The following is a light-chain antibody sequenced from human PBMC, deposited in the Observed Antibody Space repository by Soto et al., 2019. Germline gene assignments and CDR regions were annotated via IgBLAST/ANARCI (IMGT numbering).Light chain of an antibody. Sequence: EMVLTQSPGTLSLSPGERATLSCRASQSVSSSYLAWYQQKPGQAPRLLIYGASSRATGIPDRFSGSGAGTDFTLTISRLEPEDFAVYYCQQYGSSPRTFGQGTKVAIK. J-gene: IGKJ1*01. V-gene: IGKV3-20*01. CDR2: GAS. CDR3: QQYGSSPRT. CDR1: QSVSSSY.